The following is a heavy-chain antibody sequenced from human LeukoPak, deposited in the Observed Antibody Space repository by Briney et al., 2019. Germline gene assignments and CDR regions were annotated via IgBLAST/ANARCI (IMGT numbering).Heavy chain of an antibody. CDR3: ARDVSGGNCLFDY. V-gene: IGHV1-46*01. Sequence: GASVKVSCKASGYTFTTYYFHWVRQAPGQGLEWMGIINPSGGSTSYAQKFQDRVTMTRDTSTRTLYMELPRLRSEDTAVYYCARDVSGGNCLFDYWGQGTLVTVSS. CDR2: INPSGGST. CDR1: GYTFTTYY. D-gene: IGHD2-15*01. J-gene: IGHJ4*02.